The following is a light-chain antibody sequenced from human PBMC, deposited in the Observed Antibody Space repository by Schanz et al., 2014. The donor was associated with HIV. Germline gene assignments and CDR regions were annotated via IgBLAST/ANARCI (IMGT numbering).Light chain of an antibody. CDR2: ANM. J-gene: IGLJ3*02. Sequence: QSVLTQPPSASGTPGQRVTISCSGSSSNIGRNYVYWYQQLPGTAPKLLMYANMERPSGVPDRFSGSGSGTSASLAISGLQSEDEADYYCAAWDDSLNGWVFGGGTKLTVL. CDR1: SSNIGRNY. V-gene: IGLV1-44*01. CDR3: AAWDDSLNGWV.